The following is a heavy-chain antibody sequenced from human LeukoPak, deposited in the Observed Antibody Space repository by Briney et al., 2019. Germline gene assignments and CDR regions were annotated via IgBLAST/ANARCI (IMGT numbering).Heavy chain of an antibody. Sequence: ASVKVSCKASGYTFTSYSISWVRQAPGQGLEWMGWMNPNSGNTGYAQKFQGRVTMTRNTSISTAYMELSSLRSEDTAVYYCASTLGYCSSTSCYLSAFDIWGQGTMVTVSS. CDR3: ASTLGYCSSTSCYLSAFDI. CDR2: MNPNSGNT. V-gene: IGHV1-8*02. CDR1: GYTFTSYS. J-gene: IGHJ3*02. D-gene: IGHD2-2*01.